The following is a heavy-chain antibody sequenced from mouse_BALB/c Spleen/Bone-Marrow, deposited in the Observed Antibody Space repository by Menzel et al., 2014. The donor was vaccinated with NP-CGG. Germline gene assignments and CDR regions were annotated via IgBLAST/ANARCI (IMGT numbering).Heavy chain of an antibody. V-gene: IGHV10-1*02. D-gene: IGHD1-1*01. CDR1: GFTFNTYA. CDR3: VRQVITTVSYAMDY. Sequence: EVNVVESGGGLVQPKGSLKLSCAASGFTFNTYAMNWVRQAPGKGLEWVARIRSKSNNYATYYADSVKDRFTISRDDPQSMLYMQMNNLKTEDTAMYYCVRQVITTVSYAMDYWGQGTPVTVSS. CDR2: IRSKSNNYAT. J-gene: IGHJ4*01.